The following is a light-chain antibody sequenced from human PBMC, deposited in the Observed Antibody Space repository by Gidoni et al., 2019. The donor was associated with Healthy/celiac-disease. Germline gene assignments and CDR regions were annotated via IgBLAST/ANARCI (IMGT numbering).Light chain of an antibody. CDR1: NIGSKS. Sequence: SYVLPPPPPVSVAPGKTARITCGGNNIGSKSVHWYQQKPGQAPVLVIYYDSDRPSGIPERFSGSNSGNTATLTISRVEAGDEADYYCQVWDSSSDHRVFGGGTKLTVL. CDR3: QVWDSSSDHRV. J-gene: IGLJ3*02. CDR2: YDS. V-gene: IGLV3-21*04.